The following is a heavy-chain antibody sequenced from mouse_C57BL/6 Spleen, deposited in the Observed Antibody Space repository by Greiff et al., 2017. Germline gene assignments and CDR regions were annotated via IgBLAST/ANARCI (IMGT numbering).Heavy chain of an antibody. Sequence: EVMLVESEGGLVQPGSSMKLSCTASGFTFSDYYMAWVRQVPEKGLEWVANINYDGSSTYYLDSLKSRFIISRDNAKNILYLQMSSLKSEDTATYYCARERGYDYFDYWGQGTTRTVSS. D-gene: IGHD2-3*01. CDR2: INYDGSST. CDR1: GFTFSDYY. J-gene: IGHJ2*01. V-gene: IGHV5-16*01. CDR3: ARERGYDYFDY.